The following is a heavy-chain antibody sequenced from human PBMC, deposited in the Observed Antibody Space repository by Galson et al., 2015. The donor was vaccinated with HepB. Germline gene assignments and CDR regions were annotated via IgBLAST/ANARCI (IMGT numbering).Heavy chain of an antibody. J-gene: IGHJ6*02. CDR3: AKATGSTNYYYGMDV. CDR1: GFTFSTYA. CDR2: ISSSGGST. Sequence: SLRLSCAASGFTFSTYAMNWVRQAPGKGLEWVSAISSSGGSTDYADSVKGRFTISRDNSKNTLYLQMNSLRAEDTARYYCAKATGSTNYYYGMDVWGQGTMVTVSS. D-gene: IGHD1-7*01. V-gene: IGHV3-23*01.